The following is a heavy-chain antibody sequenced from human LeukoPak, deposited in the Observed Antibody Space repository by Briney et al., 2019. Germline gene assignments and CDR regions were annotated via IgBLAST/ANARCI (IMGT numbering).Heavy chain of an antibody. V-gene: IGHV4-59*08. J-gene: IGHJ4*02. CDR3: ARHSARGIAAAGPVLDY. CDR2: RYYRGST. CDR1: GASISSYY. D-gene: IGHD6-13*01. Sequence: PSETLSLTCTVSGASISSYYWSWIRQPPGKGLEWIGYRYYRGSTNYNPSLKSRVTISIDSSKNEFSLRLPSVTAADTAVYFCARHSARGIAAAGPVLDYWGQGTLVTVSS.